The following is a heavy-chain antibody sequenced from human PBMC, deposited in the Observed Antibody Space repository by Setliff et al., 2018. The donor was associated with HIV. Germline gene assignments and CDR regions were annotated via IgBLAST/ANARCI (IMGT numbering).Heavy chain of an antibody. Sequence: ASETLSLTCAVSGDSITSRNYHWDWVRQPPGKGLEWIGSLFYTGSTSCNPSLKSRVTISGDTSKNQFFLNLTSVTAADTAVYYCARPGVVGSSWSWYFDLWGRGTLVTVSS. D-gene: IGHD6-13*01. CDR3: ARPGVVGSSWSWYFDL. J-gene: IGHJ2*01. CDR1: GDSITSRNYH. CDR2: LFYTGST. V-gene: IGHV4-39*07.